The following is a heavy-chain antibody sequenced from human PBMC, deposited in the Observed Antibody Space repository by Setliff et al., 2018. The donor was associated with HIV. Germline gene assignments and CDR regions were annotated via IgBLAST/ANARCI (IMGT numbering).Heavy chain of an antibody. CDR2: IHEKGHT. CDR1: GGPISTDHN. Sequence: SETLSLTCTVSGGPISTDHNWGWFRQPPGKGLEWIAGIHEKGHTYYNPSLKSRVTILMDTSNKQFSVRLRSVTAADTAVYYCAREEDYSNYGYYYGMDVWGQGTTVTVSS. D-gene: IGHD4-4*01. J-gene: IGHJ6*02. V-gene: IGHV4-38-2*02. CDR3: AREEDYSNYGYYYGMDV.